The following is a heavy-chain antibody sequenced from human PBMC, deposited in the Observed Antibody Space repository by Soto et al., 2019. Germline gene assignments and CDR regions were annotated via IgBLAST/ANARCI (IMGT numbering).Heavy chain of an antibody. D-gene: IGHD7-27*01. J-gene: IGHJ4*02. Sequence: FLRLSCVASGFTFNNYAMNWVRQAPGKGLEWVSGIGGDGGTTYYADSVKGRFTISRDNSKNTLYLQMNSLGAEDTALYYCAKDELGGKYITYFGHWGQRTMV. V-gene: IGHV3-23*01. CDR3: AKDELGGKYITYFGH. CDR2: IGGDGGTT. CDR1: GFTFNNYA.